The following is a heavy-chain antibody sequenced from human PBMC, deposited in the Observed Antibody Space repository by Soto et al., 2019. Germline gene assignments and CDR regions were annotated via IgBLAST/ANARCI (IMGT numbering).Heavy chain of an antibody. J-gene: IGHJ6*03. CDR2: INHSGST. CDR1: GGSFSGYY. V-gene: IGHV4-34*01. CDR3: ARGLYCSSTSCYYYYYMDV. D-gene: IGHD2-2*01. Sequence: SETLSLTCAVYGGSFSGYYWSWIRQPPGKGLEWIGEINHSGSTNYNPSLKSRVTISVDTSKNQFSLKLSSVTAADTAVYYCARGLYCSSTSCYYYYYMDVWGKGTTVTVSS.